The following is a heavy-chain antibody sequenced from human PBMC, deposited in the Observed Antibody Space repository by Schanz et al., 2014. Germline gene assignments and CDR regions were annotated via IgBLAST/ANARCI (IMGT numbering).Heavy chain of an antibody. CDR2: ISGSGETT. CDR1: GFTFSSYA. J-gene: IGHJ6*02. Sequence: VQLVESGGGLVKPGGSLRLSCGASGFTFSSYAMSWVRQAPGKGLEWVSAISGSGETTYYADSVKGRFTISRDNAKNTLYLQMNSLRAEDTAVYYCARPLGPNYYYYGLDVWGQGTTVTVSS. CDR3: ARPLGPNYYYYGLDV. V-gene: IGHV3-23*04.